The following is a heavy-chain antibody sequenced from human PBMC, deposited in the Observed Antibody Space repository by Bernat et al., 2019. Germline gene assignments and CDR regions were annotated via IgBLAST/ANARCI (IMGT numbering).Heavy chain of an antibody. Sequence: EVQLVESGGGLVKPGGSLRLSCAASGFSINNYTMNWVRQAPGKGLEWVSSISSSSTFMYYADSVRGRVTISRDNAKNSLYLQMNSLRAEDTAVYYCARLTYYYDSSGYRTWGQGTLVTVSS. CDR2: ISSSSTFM. CDR1: GFSINNYT. CDR3: ARLTYYYDSSGYRT. J-gene: IGHJ5*02. D-gene: IGHD3-22*01. V-gene: IGHV3-21*01.